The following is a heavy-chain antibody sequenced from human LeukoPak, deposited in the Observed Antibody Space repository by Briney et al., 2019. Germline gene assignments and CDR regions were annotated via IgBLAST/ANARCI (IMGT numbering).Heavy chain of an antibody. D-gene: IGHD2-15*01. CDR3: ARAPSGCGGTCPSDH. V-gene: IGHV4-4*07. Sequence: SDTLTLTCTVSGGSISGYFWSWIRQPAGKGLEWIGRIHDNGDSNQNPSLKSRITMALYPSRNQVPLKLTSVTAADTAVYYCARAPSGCGGTCPSDHWGPGTLVTVSS. CDR1: GGSISGYF. J-gene: IGHJ5*02. CDR2: IHDNGDS.